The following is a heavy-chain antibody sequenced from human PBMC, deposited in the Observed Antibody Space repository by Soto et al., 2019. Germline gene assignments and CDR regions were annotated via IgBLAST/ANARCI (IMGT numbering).Heavy chain of an antibody. D-gene: IGHD6-6*01. CDR1: GGSISSGGYY. Sequence: LSLTCTVSGGSISSGGYYWSWIRQHPGKGLEWIGYIYYSGSTYYNPSLKSRVTISVDTSKNQFSLKLSSVTAADTAVYYCAREKRRIAARLGSYFDYWGQGTLVTVSS. CDR2: IYYSGST. CDR3: AREKRRIAARLGSYFDY. V-gene: IGHV4-31*03. J-gene: IGHJ4*02.